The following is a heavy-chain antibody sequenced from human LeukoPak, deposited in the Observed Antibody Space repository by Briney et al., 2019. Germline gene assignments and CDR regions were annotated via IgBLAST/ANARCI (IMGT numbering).Heavy chain of an antibody. CDR2: INPRSGSI. V-gene: IGHV1-2*02. CDR3: AREARDYFGSGSSYSH. Sequence: ASVTVSCKASGYPFTNYFLHWVRQAPGQGPEWMGWINPRSGSINYAQKFQGRVTMTRDTSITTAYMELSRLRDDDTAVFYCAREARDYFGSGSSYSHWGQGSLVTVSS. J-gene: IGHJ4*02. CDR1: GYPFTNYF. D-gene: IGHD3-10*01.